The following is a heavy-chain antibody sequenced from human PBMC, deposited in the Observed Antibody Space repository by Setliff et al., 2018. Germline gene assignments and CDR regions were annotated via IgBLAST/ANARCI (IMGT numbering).Heavy chain of an antibody. CDR3: ARDTLALGDITLFDY. CDR1: GSTFTSYY. Sequence: GASVKVSCKASGSTFTSYYTHWVRQAPGQGLEWLGRIDPNSGGTDYAQRFQGRVTMSGDTSISTAYMELTGLKYDDTAIYYCARDTLALGDITLFDYWGQGTLVTVSS. CDR2: IDPNSGGT. V-gene: IGHV1-2*06. D-gene: IGHD3-16*01. J-gene: IGHJ4*02.